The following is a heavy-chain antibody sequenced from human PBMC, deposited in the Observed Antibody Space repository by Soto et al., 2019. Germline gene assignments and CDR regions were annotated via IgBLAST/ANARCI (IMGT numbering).Heavy chain of an antibody. CDR1: GVSFNNIG. Sequence: QVQLVQSGAEVKKPGSSGKVSCKTSGVSFNNIGIGWVGKAPGHGLEWMGGVSPPFRTSNYARKFQGRISITADASTGTVNMELSSLTSEDTAQYYCARVLYYGSGSYSPYGMDVWGQGTTVTVSS. V-gene: IGHV1-69*01. CDR3: ARVLYYGSGSYSPYGMDV. J-gene: IGHJ6*02. CDR2: VSPPFRTS. D-gene: IGHD3-10*01.